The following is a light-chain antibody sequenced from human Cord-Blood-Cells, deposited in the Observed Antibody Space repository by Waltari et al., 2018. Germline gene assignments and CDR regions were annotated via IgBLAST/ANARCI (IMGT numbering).Light chain of an antibody. Sequence: DIVMTQSPDSLAVSLGERATINGKSRQSVLYSSNNKNYLAWYQQKPGQPPKLLIYWASTRESGVPDRFSGSGSWTDFTLTISSLQAEDVAVYYCQQYYSTPRTFGQGTKVEIK. V-gene: IGKV4-1*01. CDR2: WAS. CDR3: QQYYSTPRT. J-gene: IGKJ1*01. CDR1: QSVLYSSNNKNY.